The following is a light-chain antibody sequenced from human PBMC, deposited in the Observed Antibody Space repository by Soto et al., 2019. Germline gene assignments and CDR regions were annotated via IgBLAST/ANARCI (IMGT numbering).Light chain of an antibody. J-gene: IGKJ4*01. CDR3: QQYNIYPLT. Sequence: DVQMTQSPSSLSASVGDRVTITCRASQDINSYLAWYQQKPGNAPKSLIYAASSLHTGVPSRFSGSESGTDFTLTISNLQHEDSANYYCQQYNIYPLTFGGGTKVEIK. CDR1: QDINSY. CDR2: AAS. V-gene: IGKV1D-16*01.